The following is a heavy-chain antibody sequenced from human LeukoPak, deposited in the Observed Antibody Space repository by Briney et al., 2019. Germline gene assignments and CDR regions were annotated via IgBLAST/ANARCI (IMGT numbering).Heavy chain of an antibody. CDR2: IDPSGSYT. D-gene: IGHD2-2*01. Sequence: GESLKISCKGSGYSFTSYWISWVRQMPGKGLEWMGRIDPSGSYTNYSPSFQGHVTISADKSISTAYLQWSSLKASDTAMYYCARTIVVVPADGKEKRSYYYYGMDVWGQGTTVTVSS. V-gene: IGHV5-10-1*01. CDR1: GYSFTSYW. CDR3: ARTIVVVPADGKEKRSYYYYGMDV. J-gene: IGHJ6*02.